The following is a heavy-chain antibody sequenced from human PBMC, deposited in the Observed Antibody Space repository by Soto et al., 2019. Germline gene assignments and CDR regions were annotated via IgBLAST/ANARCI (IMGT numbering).Heavy chain of an antibody. CDR1: GFTFSSYA. Sequence: GGSLRLSCAASGFTFSSYAMHWVRQAPGKGLEWVAVISYDGSNKYYADSVKGRFTISGDNSKNTLYLQMNSLRAEDTAVYYCARGRIAADNWGQGTLVTVSS. D-gene: IGHD6-13*01. CDR3: ARGRIAADN. V-gene: IGHV3-30-3*01. J-gene: IGHJ4*02. CDR2: ISYDGSNK.